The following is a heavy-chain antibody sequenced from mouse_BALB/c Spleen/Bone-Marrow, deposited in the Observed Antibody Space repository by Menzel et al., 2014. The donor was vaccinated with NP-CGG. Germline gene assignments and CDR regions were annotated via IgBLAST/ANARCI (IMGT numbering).Heavy chain of an antibody. Sequence: QVQLQQSGPELVRPGASVKISCKASGYTFTDYYINWVKQKPGQGLEWIGWIYPGSGNTKYNERFKVKATLTVDTSSSTXYXXLSSLTSEDTAVYFCANLGRYAMDYWGQGTSVTVSS. J-gene: IGHJ4*01. CDR2: IYPGSGNT. V-gene: IGHV1-84*02. CDR1: GYTFTDYY. D-gene: IGHD3-1*01. CDR3: ANLGRYAMDY.